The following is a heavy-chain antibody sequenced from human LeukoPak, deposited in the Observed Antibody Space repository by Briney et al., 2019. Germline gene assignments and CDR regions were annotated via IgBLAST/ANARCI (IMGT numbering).Heavy chain of an antibody. CDR2: IYYSGST. V-gene: IGHV4-30-4*01. CDR1: GGSISSGDYY. CDR3: ARGMFGSIFGVVTDNDYFDY. Sequence: SQTLSLTCTVSGGSISSGDYYCSWIRQPPGKGLEWIGYIYYSGSTYYNPSLKSRVTISVDTSKNQFSLKLSSVTAADTAVYYCARGMFGSIFGVVTDNDYFDYWGQGTLVTVSS. J-gene: IGHJ4*02. D-gene: IGHD3-3*01.